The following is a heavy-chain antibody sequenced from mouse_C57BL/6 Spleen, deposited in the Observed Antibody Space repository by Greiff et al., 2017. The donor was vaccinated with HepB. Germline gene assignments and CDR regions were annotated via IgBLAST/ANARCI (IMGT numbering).Heavy chain of an antibody. Sequence: VQLKQSGPELVKPGASVKISCKASGYTFTDYYMNWVKQSHGKSLEWIGDINPNNGGTSYNQKFKGKATLTVDKSSSTAYMELRSLTSEDSAVYYCARNGVTTVVGDFDYWGQGTTLTVSS. J-gene: IGHJ2*01. CDR2: INPNNGGT. D-gene: IGHD1-1*01. CDR1: GYTFTDYY. V-gene: IGHV1-26*01. CDR3: ARNGVTTVVGDFDY.